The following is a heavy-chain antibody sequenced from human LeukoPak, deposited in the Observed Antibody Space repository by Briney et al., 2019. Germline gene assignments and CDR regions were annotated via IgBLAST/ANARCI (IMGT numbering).Heavy chain of an antibody. CDR2: IKQDGSEK. D-gene: IGHD3-10*01. V-gene: IGHV3-7*03. CDR1: GFTFSSYW. CDR3: AKVTLWFREDDAFDI. J-gene: IGHJ3*02. Sequence: GGSLRLSCAASGFTFSSYWMSWVRQTPGKGLEWVASIKQDGSEKYYVDSVKGRFTISRDNSKNTLYLQMNSLRAEDTAVYYCAKVTLWFREDDAFDIWGQGTMVTVSS.